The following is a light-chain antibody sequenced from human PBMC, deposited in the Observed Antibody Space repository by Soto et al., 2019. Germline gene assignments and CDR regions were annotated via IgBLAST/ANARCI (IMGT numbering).Light chain of an antibody. V-gene: IGLV2-14*01. J-gene: IGLJ2*01. CDR3: SSYTSSSTPVV. CDR1: SSDVGGYNY. Sequence: QSALTQPASVSGSPGQSITISCTGTSSDVGGYNYVSWYQQHPGKAPKLMIYEVSNRPSGVSNRFSGSKSGNTASLTISGLQAEDEADYYCSSYTSSSTPVVFGGVTKLTVL. CDR2: EVS.